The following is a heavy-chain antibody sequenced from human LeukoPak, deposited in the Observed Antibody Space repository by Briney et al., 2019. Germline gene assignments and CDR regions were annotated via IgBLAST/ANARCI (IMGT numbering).Heavy chain of an antibody. D-gene: IGHD6-13*01. J-gene: IGHJ3*02. CDR3: ARRYSSSWYNDGVAFAI. CDR1: GYSFTSYW. Sequence: GESLKISCKGSGYSFTSYWIGWVRQMPWKGLEWMGIIYPGDSDTRYSPSFQGQVTISADKSISTAYLQWSSLKASDTAMYYCARRYSSSWYNDGVAFAIWGQGTMVTVSS. V-gene: IGHV5-51*01. CDR2: IYPGDSDT.